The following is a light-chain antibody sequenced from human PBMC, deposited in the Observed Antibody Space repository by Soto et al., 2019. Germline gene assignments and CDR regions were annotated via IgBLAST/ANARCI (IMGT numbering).Light chain of an antibody. Sequence: EIVLTQSPGTLSLSPGERATLSCRASQSISSTYLAWYQHQPGQAPRLLIYDTSTMPTAIPDRFSGSGSGTDFTLTIRRMEPEDFAVYYCQQYGSSPWTFGPATKVHIK. CDR2: DTS. CDR1: QSISSTY. J-gene: IGKJ3*01. V-gene: IGKV3-20*01. CDR3: QQYGSSPWT.